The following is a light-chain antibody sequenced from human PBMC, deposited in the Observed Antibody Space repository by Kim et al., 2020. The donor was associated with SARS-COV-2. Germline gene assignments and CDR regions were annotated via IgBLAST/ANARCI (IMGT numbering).Light chain of an antibody. CDR3: QQDNEWPLT. CDR2: GAS. V-gene: IGKV3-15*01. Sequence: VSPGERFTLSCKASHNIITNLAWYQLKPGQAPRLLIYGASTRATNIPARFSGSGSGTDFTLTISSLQSEDFALYYCQQDNEWPLTFGGGTKVDIK. CDR1: HNIITN. J-gene: IGKJ4*01.